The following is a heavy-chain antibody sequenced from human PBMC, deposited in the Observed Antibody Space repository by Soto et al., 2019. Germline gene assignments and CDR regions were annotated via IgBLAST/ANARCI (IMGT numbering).Heavy chain of an antibody. CDR3: ARNNYHDSSGYFDFDAFDI. CDR2: ISSSSTYI. Sequence: EVQLVESGGGLVKPGGSLRLSCEAVGFTFSSYSMNWVRQAPGKGLEWVSSISSSSTYIYYADSVKGRFTISRDNAKNSLYLQMYSLRAEDTAVFYCARNNYHDSSGYFDFDAFDIWGQGTMVTVSS. CDR1: GFTFSSYS. D-gene: IGHD3-22*01. V-gene: IGHV3-21*01. J-gene: IGHJ3*02.